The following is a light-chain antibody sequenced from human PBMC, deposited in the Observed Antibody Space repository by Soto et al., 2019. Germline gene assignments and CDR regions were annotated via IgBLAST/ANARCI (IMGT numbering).Light chain of an antibody. CDR3: QQDYNLPRS. Sequence: EIVMTQSPASLSLSPGERASLSCRASQSVSSSYLSWYQQKPGQAPRLLIYGASTRATGIPARFSGSGSGTDITLSISSLQPEDFAVYYCQQDYNLPRSFGQGTKVDIK. J-gene: IGKJ1*01. CDR2: GAS. CDR1: QSVSSSY. V-gene: IGKV3D-7*01.